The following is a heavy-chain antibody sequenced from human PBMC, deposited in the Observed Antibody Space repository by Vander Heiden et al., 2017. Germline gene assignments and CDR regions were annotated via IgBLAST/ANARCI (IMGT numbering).Heavy chain of an antibody. Sequence: EVQLLESGGGLVQRGGSLRLSCAASGFTFSTYAMTWVRQAPGKGLQWVSSISGSGGTTYYADSVKGRFTISRDNSKNTLYVQMNSLRAEDTAMYYCAKEWAGDPLWWGQGTLVTVSS. V-gene: IGHV3-23*01. J-gene: IGHJ4*02. CDR1: GFTFSTYA. CDR3: AKEWAGDPLW. CDR2: ISGSGGTT. D-gene: IGHD7-27*01.